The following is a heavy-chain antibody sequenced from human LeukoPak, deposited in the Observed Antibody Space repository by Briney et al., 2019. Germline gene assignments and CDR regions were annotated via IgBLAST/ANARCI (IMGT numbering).Heavy chain of an antibody. CDR3: ARDGVEMATIVFFDY. J-gene: IGHJ4*02. CDR2: IKQDGSEK. CDR1: GFTFSSYW. Sequence: SGGSLRLSCAASGFTFSSYWMSWVRQAPGKGLELVANIKQDGSEKYYLDSVKGRFTISRDNAKNSLYLQMNSLRAEDTAVYYCARDGVEMATIVFFDYWGRGTLVTVSS. V-gene: IGHV3-7*01. D-gene: IGHD5-24*01.